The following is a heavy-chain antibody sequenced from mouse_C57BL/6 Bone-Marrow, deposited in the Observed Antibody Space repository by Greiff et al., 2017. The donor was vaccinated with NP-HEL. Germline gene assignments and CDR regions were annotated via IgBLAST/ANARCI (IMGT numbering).Heavy chain of an antibody. Sequence: VQLKQSGAELVRPGASVKLSCTASGFNIKDDYMHWVKQRPEQGLEWIGWIDPENGDTEYASKFQGKATITADTSSNTAYLQLSSRTSGDTAVYYCSSNWYFDVWGTGTTVTVSS. CDR3: SSNWYFDV. V-gene: IGHV14-4*01. J-gene: IGHJ1*03. CDR2: IDPENGDT. CDR1: GFNIKDDY.